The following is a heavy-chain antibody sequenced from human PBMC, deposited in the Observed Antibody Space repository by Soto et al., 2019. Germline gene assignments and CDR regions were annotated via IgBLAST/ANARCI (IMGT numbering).Heavy chain of an antibody. D-gene: IGHD6-19*01. CDR2: IWYDGSNK. CDR1: GFTFSSYG. J-gene: IGHJ6*02. CDR3: ARVPGIEVAGTGAVGYYGMDV. V-gene: IGHV3-33*01. Sequence: PGGSLRLSCAASGFTFSSYGMHWVRQAPGKGLEWVAVIWYDGSNKYYADSVKGRFTISRDNSKNTLYLQMNSLRAEDTAVYYCARVPGIEVAGTGAVGYYGMDVWGQGTTVTVSS.